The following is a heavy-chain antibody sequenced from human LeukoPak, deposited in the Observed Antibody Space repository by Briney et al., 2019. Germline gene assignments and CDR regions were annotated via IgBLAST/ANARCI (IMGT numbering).Heavy chain of an antibody. V-gene: IGHV3-23*01. CDR2: ISGSGGST. CDR3: AKANYCSGGSCYYYYYMDV. Sequence: PGGSLRLSCAASGFTFSSYGMSWVRQAPGKGLEWVSAISGSGGSTYYADSVKGRFTISRDNSKNTLYLQMNSLRAEDTAVYYCAKANYCSGGSCYYYYYMDVWGKGTTVTISS. CDR1: GFTFSSYG. J-gene: IGHJ6*03. D-gene: IGHD2-15*01.